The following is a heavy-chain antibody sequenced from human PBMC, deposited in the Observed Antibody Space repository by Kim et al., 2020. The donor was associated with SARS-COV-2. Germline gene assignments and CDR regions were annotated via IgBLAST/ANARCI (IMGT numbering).Heavy chain of an antibody. Sequence: SETLSLTCTVSGGSISSYYWSWIRQPPGKGLEWIGYIYYSGSTNYNPSLKSRVTISVDTSKNQFSLKLSSVTAADTAVYYCARGGLLWFGEKGGDFDIWGQGTMVTVSS. CDR2: IYYSGST. CDR3: ARGGLLWFGEKGGDFDI. CDR1: GGSISSYY. J-gene: IGHJ3*02. V-gene: IGHV4-59*01. D-gene: IGHD3-10*01.